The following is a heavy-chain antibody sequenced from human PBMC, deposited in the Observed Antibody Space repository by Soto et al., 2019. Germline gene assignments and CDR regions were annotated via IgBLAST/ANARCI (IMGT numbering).Heavy chain of an antibody. J-gene: IGHJ4*02. D-gene: IGHD6-13*01. Sequence: GGSLRLSCAASGFTFSSYAMSWVRQAPGKGPEWVSAISGSGGSTYYADPVKGRFTISRDNSKNTLYLQMSSLRAEDTAVYYCAKFRWSAAAGPLDYWGQGTLVTVSS. V-gene: IGHV3-23*01. CDR2: ISGSGGST. CDR3: AKFRWSAAAGPLDY. CDR1: GFTFSSYA.